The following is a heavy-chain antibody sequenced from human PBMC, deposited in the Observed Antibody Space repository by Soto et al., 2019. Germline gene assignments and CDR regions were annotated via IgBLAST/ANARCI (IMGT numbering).Heavy chain of an antibody. CDR2: ISYDGSNT. Sequence: QVKLVESERGVVQPGRSLRLYCAASGFTFSRYGMHWVRQAPFKGLEWGAVISYDGSNTYYADSVKGRFTISRDNSKNTLYLQMNSLRAEDAAVYYCAKGTTGYYYGMDFWGQGTTVTVSS. J-gene: IGHJ6*02. D-gene: IGHD1-1*01. CDR1: GFTFSRYG. V-gene: IGHV3-30*18. CDR3: AKGTTGYYYGMDF.